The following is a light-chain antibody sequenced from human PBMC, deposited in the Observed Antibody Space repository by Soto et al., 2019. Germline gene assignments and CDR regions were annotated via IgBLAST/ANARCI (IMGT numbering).Light chain of an antibody. V-gene: IGLV2-14*01. CDR2: DVS. CDR1: SSDVGGYNY. CDR3: SSYTSSSTLGV. Sequence: QSALTQPASVSGSPGQSITISCTGTSSDVGGYNYVSWYQQHPGKAPKLMISDVSNRPSGVSNRFSGSQSGNKASLTISGLQAEDEADYYCSSYTSSSTLGVFGGGTELTVL. J-gene: IGLJ2*01.